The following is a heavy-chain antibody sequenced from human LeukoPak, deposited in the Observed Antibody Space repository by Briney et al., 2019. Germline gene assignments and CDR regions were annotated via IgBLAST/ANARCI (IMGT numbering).Heavy chain of an antibody. CDR3: ARGRGCSSTSCYTDYYYYMDV. D-gene: IGHD2-2*02. CDR1: GGSFSGYY. Sequence: PSETLSLTCTVSGGSFSGYYWSWIRQPPGKGLEWIGEINHSGSTNYNPSLKSRVTISVDTSKNQFSLRLTSVTAADTAVYYCARGRGCSSTSCYTDYYYYMDVWGKGTTVTVSS. V-gene: IGHV4-34*01. CDR2: INHSGST. J-gene: IGHJ6*03.